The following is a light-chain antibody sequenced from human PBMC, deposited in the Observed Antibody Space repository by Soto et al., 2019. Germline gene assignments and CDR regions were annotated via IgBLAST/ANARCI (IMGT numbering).Light chain of an antibody. CDR2: GAS. V-gene: IGKV3-20*01. CDR1: QSVSSSY. Sequence: EIVLTQSPGTLSLSPGERATLSCSASQSVSSSYLAWYQQKPGQAPRLLIYGASSRATGIPDRFSGSGSGTDFTLTVSRLEPEAFAVYYCQQYGSSPFTFGPGTKVDIK. J-gene: IGKJ3*01. CDR3: QQYGSSPFT.